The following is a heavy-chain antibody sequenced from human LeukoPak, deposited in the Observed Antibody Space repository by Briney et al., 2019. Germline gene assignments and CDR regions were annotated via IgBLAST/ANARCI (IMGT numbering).Heavy chain of an antibody. CDR3: ARDLNDYGDYGARYYYYYMDL. Sequence: GGSPRLSCAASGFTFSDYYMSWIRRAPGKGQEWVSYISSSGSTIYYADSVKGGFTISRDNAKNSLYLQMNSLRAEETAEYYWARDLNDYGDYGARYYYYYMDLWGKGTTVTVSS. CDR1: GFTFSDYY. CDR2: ISSSGSTI. J-gene: IGHJ6*03. D-gene: IGHD4-17*01. V-gene: IGHV3-11*01.